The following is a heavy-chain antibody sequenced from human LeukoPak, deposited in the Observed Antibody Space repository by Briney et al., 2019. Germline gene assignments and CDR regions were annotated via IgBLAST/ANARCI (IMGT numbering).Heavy chain of an antibody. V-gene: IGHV3-7*01. D-gene: IGHD5-24*01. CDR3: ARGGRWLQLRGYFDY. J-gene: IGHJ4*02. CDR2: IKQDGSEK. CDR1: GFTFSSYW. Sequence: GGSLRLSCAASGFTFSSYWMSWVRQAPGKGLEWVANIKQDGSEKYYVDSVKGRFTISRDNAKNSLYLQMNSLRAEDTAVYHCARGGRWLQLRGYFDYWGQGTLVTVSS.